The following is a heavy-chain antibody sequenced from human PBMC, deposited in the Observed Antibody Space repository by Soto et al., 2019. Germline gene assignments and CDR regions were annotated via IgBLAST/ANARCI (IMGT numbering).Heavy chain of an antibody. Sequence: SETLSLTCTVSGGSISSYYWGWIRQPPGKGLEWIGYIYYSGITNYNPSLKSRVTISVDTSKNQFSLKLSSVTAADTAVYYCARDPEGYCNGPQCYTERGAFDVWGQGTMVTVSS. D-gene: IGHD2-15*01. CDR2: IYYSGIT. J-gene: IGHJ3*01. CDR3: ARDPEGYCNGPQCYTERGAFDV. CDR1: GGSISSYY. V-gene: IGHV4-59*01.